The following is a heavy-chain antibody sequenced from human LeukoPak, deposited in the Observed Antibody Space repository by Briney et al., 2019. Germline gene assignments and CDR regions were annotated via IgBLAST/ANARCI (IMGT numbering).Heavy chain of an antibody. CDR1: GGSISSGGYY. J-gene: IGHJ6*02. CDR3: ARVGGRYCTNGVCYASRYYYYGMDV. Sequence: SETLSLTCTVSGGSISSGGYYWSWIRQHPGKGLEWIGYIYYSGSTYYNPSLKSRVTISVDTSKNQSSLKLSSVTAADTAVYYCARVGGRYCTNGVCYASRYYYYGMDVWGQGTTVTVSS. V-gene: IGHV4-31*03. CDR2: IYYSGST. D-gene: IGHD2-8*01.